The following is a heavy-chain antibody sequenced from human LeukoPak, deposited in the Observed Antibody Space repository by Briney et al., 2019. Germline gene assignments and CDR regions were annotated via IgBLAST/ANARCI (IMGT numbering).Heavy chain of an antibody. V-gene: IGHV4-61*02. CDR2: IYTSGST. CDR1: GGSISSGSYY. J-gene: IGHJ4*02. D-gene: IGHD6-13*01. CDR3: ARGTRSSWYGDDY. Sequence: SETLSLTCTVSGGSISSGSYYWSWIRQPAGKGLEWIGRIYTSGSTNYNPSLKSRVTISVDTSKNQFSLKLSSVTAADTAVYYCARGTRSSWYGDDYWGQGTLVTVSS.